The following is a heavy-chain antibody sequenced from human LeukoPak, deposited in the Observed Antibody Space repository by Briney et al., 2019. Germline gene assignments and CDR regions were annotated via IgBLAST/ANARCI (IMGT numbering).Heavy chain of an antibody. CDR2: INPNSGGT. J-gene: IGHJ3*02. V-gene: IGHV1-2*02. Sequence: ASVKVSCKASGYTFTGYYMHWVRQAPGQGLEWMGWINPNSGGTNYAQKFQGRVTMTRDTSISTAYMELSSLRSEDTAVYYCATGYCSSTSCYDAFDIWGQGTMVTVSS. CDR3: ATGYCSSTSCYDAFDI. CDR1: GYTFTGYY. D-gene: IGHD2-2*01.